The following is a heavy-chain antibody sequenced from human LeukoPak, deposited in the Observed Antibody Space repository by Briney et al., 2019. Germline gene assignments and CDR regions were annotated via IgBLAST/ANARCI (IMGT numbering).Heavy chain of an antibody. CDR1: VXSFSGYY. V-gene: IGHV4-34*01. CDR2: INHSGST. CDR3: ARGRGAAAGYAFDI. J-gene: IGHJ3*02. Sequence: SETLSLTCAVYVXSFSGYYWSWIRQPPGKGLEFIGEINHSGSTNYIPSLKSRVTILVDTSKNQFSLKLSSVTAADTAVYYCARGRGAAAGYAFDIWGQGTMVTVSS. D-gene: IGHD6-13*01.